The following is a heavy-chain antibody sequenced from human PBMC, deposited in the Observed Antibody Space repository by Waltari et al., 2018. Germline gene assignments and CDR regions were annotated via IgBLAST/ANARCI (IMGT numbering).Heavy chain of an antibody. Sequence: QVQLVQSGAEVKKPGASVKVSCKASGYTFTGYYMHWVRQAPGQGLEWMGWINPNSGGTNYAQKFQGRVTMTRDTSISTAYMELSRLRSDDTAVYYCARVMWRVPAVSYYYYYGMDVWGQGTTVTVSS. D-gene: IGHD2-2*01. V-gene: IGHV1-2*02. CDR1: GYTFTGYY. CDR2: INPNSGGT. CDR3: ARVMWRVPAVSYYYYYGMDV. J-gene: IGHJ6*02.